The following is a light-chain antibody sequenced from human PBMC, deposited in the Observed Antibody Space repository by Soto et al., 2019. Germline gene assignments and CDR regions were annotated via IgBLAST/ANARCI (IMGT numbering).Light chain of an antibody. CDR3: SSYTSSNTYV. CDR1: SSENGRYNG. V-gene: IGLV2-18*02. Sequence: QSSLTQPPSLSRAPGQSVAISCTGNSSENGRYNGVSWYQHPPGTASKLMIYDVNNRLSVFPDRFSGSKSCNTASLTFSGLQAEDEADYYCSSYTSSNTYVFGTGTKVTVL. J-gene: IGLJ1*01. CDR2: DVN.